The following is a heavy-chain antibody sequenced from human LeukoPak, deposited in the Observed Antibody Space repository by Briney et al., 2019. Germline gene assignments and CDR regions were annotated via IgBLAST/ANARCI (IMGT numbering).Heavy chain of an antibody. V-gene: IGHV4-4*09. CDR2: IYTSGST. CDR3: ARSTGYSSSWYDY. D-gene: IGHD6-13*01. J-gene: IGHJ4*02. Sequence: SETLSLTCTVSGGSISSYYWSWIRQPPGKGLEWIGYIYTSGSTNYNPSLKSRVTISVDTSKNQFSLKLSSVTAADTAVYYCARSTGYSSSWYDYWGQGTPVTVSS. CDR1: GGSISSYY.